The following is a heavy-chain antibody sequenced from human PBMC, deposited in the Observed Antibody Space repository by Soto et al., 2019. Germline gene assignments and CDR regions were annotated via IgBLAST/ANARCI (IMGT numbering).Heavy chain of an antibody. D-gene: IGHD4-17*01. V-gene: IGHV1-46*03. CDR2: INPSGGST. CDR3: ARDTTTVTTAYYYYYYMDV. CDR1: GYTFTSYY. J-gene: IGHJ6*03. Sequence: GASVKVSCKASGYTFTSYYMHWVRQAPGQGHEWMGIINPSGGSTSYAQKFQGRVTMTRDTSTSTVYMELSSLRSEDTAVYYCARDTTTVTTAYYYYYYMDVWGKGTTVTVSS.